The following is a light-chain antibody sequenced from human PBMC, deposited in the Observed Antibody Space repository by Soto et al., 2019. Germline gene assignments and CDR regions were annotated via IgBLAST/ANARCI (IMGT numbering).Light chain of an antibody. V-gene: IGKV3-11*01. J-gene: IGKJ2*01. CDR3: QQRNNWPET. CDR2: DTS. Sequence: EIVLTQSPAMLSVSPGERATLSCRASQDINSHLAWYQQKPGQAPRLLIYDTSKGATGIPVRFSGSGSGTDFTLTISSLAPEDVAVYYCQQRNNWPETFGQGTKLEIK. CDR1: QDINSH.